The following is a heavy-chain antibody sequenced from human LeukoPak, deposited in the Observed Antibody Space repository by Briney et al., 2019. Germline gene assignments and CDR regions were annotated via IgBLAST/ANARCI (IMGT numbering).Heavy chain of an antibody. D-gene: IGHD6-19*01. J-gene: IGHJ4*02. V-gene: IGHV3-7*01. CDR2: IKQDGSEI. CDR3: ARDRGGWPDY. CDR1: GFSFSNYW. Sequence: GGSLRLSCEAYGFSFSNYWMSWVRQAPGKGLEWVANIKQDGSEIYYVDSVRGRFTISRDNAKNSLYLQLNSLRPEDTGLYYCARDRGGWPDYWGQGTLVTVSS.